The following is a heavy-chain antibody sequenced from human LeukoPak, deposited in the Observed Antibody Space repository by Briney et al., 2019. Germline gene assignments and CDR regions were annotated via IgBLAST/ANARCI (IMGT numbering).Heavy chain of an antibody. CDR2: IYYSGST. J-gene: IGHJ6*02. D-gene: IGHD5-18*01. Sequence: SETLSLTCTVSGGSISSYYWSWIRQPPGKGLEWIGYIYYSGSTNYNPSLKSRVTISVDTSKNQFSLKLSSVTAADTAVYHCARDSGDTAMVKDYYYGMDVWGQGTTVTVSS. CDR3: ARDSGDTAMVKDYYYGMDV. V-gene: IGHV4-59*01. CDR1: GGSISSYY.